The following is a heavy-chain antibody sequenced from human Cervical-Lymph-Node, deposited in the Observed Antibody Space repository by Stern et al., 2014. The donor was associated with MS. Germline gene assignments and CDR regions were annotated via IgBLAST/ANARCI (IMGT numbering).Heavy chain of an antibody. D-gene: IGHD1-1*01. CDR2: TIPIFGTT. Sequence: QVQLVQSGAEVKNPGSSVKAACMASGGTFSNYGVSCVRQAPGQGLDWMGGTIPIFGTTHYAQKFQGRVAITADNSMSTVYMDLTGLTSADTAVYYCARDNDDNGMDVWGQGTTVTVSS. V-gene: IGHV1-69*06. CDR3: ARDNDDNGMDV. J-gene: IGHJ6*02. CDR1: GGTFSNYG.